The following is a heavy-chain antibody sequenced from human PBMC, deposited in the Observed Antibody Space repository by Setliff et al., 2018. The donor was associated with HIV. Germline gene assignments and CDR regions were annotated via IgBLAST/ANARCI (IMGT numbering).Heavy chain of an antibody. CDR2: ISASGVST. CDR3: ARVDGAYNDNIFDY. V-gene: IGHV3-23*01. Sequence: GGSLRLSCAASGFTFSSFAMNWVRQAPGKGLEWVSIISASGVSTYYADSVKDRFTISRDNSKNTLYLQMNSLRSEDTAVYFCARVDGAYNDNIFDYWGQGTLVTVSS. CDR1: GFTFSSFA. J-gene: IGHJ4*02. D-gene: IGHD1-1*01.